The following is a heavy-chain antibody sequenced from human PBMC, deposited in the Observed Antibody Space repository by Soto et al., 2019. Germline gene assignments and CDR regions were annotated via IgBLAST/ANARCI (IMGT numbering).Heavy chain of an antibody. D-gene: IGHD5-18*01. V-gene: IGHV4-4*02. CDR1: GGSISSSHW. CDR3: ASHRGSTYGPYDY. Sequence: QVQLQESGPGLVKASGTLSVTCAVSGGSISSSHWWSWVRQPPGKGLEWIGEVYHSGSSNYNPSLKSRIPISVDRSKNQFSLKVSSVTAAHTALYYCASHRGSTYGPYDYWGQGTLVTVSS. J-gene: IGHJ4*02. CDR2: VYHSGSS.